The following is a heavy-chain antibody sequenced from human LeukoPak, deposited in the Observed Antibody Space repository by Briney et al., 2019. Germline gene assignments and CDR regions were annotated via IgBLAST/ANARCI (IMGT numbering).Heavy chain of an antibody. J-gene: IGHJ4*02. Sequence: PGASLRPSCAASGFTLSNSWMHCVRQAPGKWLVWLSRIDPDGNTDYADSVKGRFTISRDNAKNTMCLQMNSLRAEDTGVYRCARDVRGPHGFWGQGTLVTVSS. D-gene: IGHD5-24*01. CDR1: GFTLSNSW. CDR3: ARDVRGPHGF. CDR2: IDPDGNT. V-gene: IGHV3-74*01.